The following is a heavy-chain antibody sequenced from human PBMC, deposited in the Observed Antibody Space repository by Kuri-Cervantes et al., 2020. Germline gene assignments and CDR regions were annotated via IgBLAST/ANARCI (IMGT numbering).Heavy chain of an antibody. J-gene: IGHJ3*02. Sequence: SVKVTCKASGYTFRSYGIVWVRQAPGQGLEWMGGIIPIFGTANYAQKFQGRVTITTDESTSTAYMELSSLRSEDTAVYYCATRGLRWRMGAFDIWGQGTLVTVSS. CDR3: ATRGLRWRMGAFDI. D-gene: IGHD4-23*01. CDR1: GYTFRSYG. V-gene: IGHV1-69*05. CDR2: IIPIFGTA.